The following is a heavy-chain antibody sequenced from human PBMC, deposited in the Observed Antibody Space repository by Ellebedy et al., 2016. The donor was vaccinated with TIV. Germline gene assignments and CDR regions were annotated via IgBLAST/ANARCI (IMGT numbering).Heavy chain of an antibody. CDR1: GFTFSSYA. J-gene: IGHJ4*02. CDR3: ARDHSEIVVVPAAPYYFDY. V-gene: IGHV3-23*01. Sequence: GESLKISXAASGFTFSSYAMSWVRQAPGKGLEWVSAISGSGGSTYYADSVKGRFTISRDNAKNSLYLQMNSLRAEDTAVYYCARDHSEIVVVPAAPYYFDYWGQGTLVTVSS. CDR2: ISGSGGST. D-gene: IGHD2-2*01.